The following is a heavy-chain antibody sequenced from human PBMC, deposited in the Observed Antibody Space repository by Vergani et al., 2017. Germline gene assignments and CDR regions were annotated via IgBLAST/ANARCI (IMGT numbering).Heavy chain of an antibody. Sequence: EVQLVESGGGLVKPGGSLRLSCAASGFTFSSYSMNWVRQVPGKGLEWVGRFEALADGGRITYGAPVKGRFSLSRDDSENRFYLHMNSLKVEDTGIYYCTADLYLSSGYCCDYWGPGTLVTVSS. CDR2: FEALADGGRI. D-gene: IGHD3-22*01. CDR1: GFTFSSYS. V-gene: IGHV3-15*04. CDR3: TADLYLSSGYCCDY. J-gene: IGHJ4*02.